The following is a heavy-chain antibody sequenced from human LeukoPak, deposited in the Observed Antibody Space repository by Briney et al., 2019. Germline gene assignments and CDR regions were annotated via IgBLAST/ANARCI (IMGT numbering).Heavy chain of an antibody. J-gene: IGHJ2*01. Sequence: PGGSLRLSCAASGITSSSLWMSWFRQAPGKGLEWVADIKHDGSEEHCVASVKGRFTISRDNAKLYLQMNSLRAEDTAVYYCAGGQGWHFDLWGLGTLITVSS. CDR3: AGGQGWHFDL. D-gene: IGHD2-15*01. V-gene: IGHV3-7*01. CDR2: IKHDGSEE. CDR1: GITSSSLW.